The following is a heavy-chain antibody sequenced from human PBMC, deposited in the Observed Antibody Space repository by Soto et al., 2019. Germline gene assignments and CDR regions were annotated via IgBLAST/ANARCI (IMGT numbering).Heavy chain of an antibody. CDR1: GDTFTDYY. CDR3: GSGGFVVVVTAALDC. D-gene: IGHD2-21*02. CDR2: VNPSGGHT. J-gene: IGHJ4*02. Sequence: QVQLMQSGAEVKKPGASVKVSCKASGDTFTDYYIHWVRQAPGQGLEWMGTVNPSGGHTTYAQHFPGSVTTTRDASTSTPYMELTSLTSGGAAVCYGGSGGFVVVVTAALDCWGQGTLVTVSS. V-gene: IGHV1-46*01.